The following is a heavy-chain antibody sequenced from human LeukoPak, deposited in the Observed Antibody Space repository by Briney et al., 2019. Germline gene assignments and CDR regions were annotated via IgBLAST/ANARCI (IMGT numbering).Heavy chain of an antibody. CDR2: ISDSGDGT. CDR3: VRGVSAWPKNWFDP. CDR1: GFTFRSYA. J-gene: IGHJ5*02. V-gene: IGHV3-23*01. Sequence: HPGGSLRLSCAGSGFTFRSYAMSWVRQSPVKGLEWVSAISDSGDGTYYADSVKARFTISRDNSKNTVYLEMSSLRAEDTAVYYCVRGVSAWPKNWFDPWGQGTLVTVSS. D-gene: IGHD3-3*01.